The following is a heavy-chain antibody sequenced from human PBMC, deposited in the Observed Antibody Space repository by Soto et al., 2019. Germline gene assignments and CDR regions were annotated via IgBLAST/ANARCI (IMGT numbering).Heavy chain of an antibody. J-gene: IGHJ5*02. CDR1: GGSITSYH. CDR2: SAYTGNT. D-gene: IGHD1-26*01. V-gene: IGHV4-59*01. Sequence: SEPLSLTFVVSGGSITSYHWSWIRQFPGKVLELIAYSAYTGNTNYNPSLKSRVTISMDTYKNKLSLNLTSVTAGDTAVYYCARDMHAGLAHYFDTWGQWTMVTISS. CDR3: ARDMHAGLAHYFDT.